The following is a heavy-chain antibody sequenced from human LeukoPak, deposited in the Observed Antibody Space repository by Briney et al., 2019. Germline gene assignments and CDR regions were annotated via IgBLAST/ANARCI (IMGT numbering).Heavy chain of an antibody. CDR1: GFSFSSYY. Sequence: PGGSLRLSCAASGFSFSSYYMSWVRQAPGKGLEWVANIKQDGSEKYYVDSVKGRFTISRDNAKNSLYLQMNSLRAEDTAVYYCAREGHYDYVWGAGGYWGQGTLVTVSS. D-gene: IGHD3-16*01. CDR3: AREGHYDYVWGAGGY. J-gene: IGHJ4*02. CDR2: IKQDGSEK. V-gene: IGHV3-7*01.